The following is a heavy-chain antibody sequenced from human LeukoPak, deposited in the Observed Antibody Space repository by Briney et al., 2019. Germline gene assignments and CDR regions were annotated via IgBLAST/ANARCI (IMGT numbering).Heavy chain of an antibody. V-gene: IGHV3-13*01. CDR1: GFTFSSYD. CDR3: ARAGQYNWNDIGAFDI. CDR2: IGTAGDT. D-gene: IGHD1-20*01. J-gene: IGHJ3*02. Sequence: RSGGSLRLSCAASGFTFSSYDMHWVRQATGKGLEWVSAIGTAGDTYYPGSVKGRFTISRENAKNSLYLQMNSLRAGDTAVYYCARAGQYNWNDIGAFDIWGQGTMVTVSS.